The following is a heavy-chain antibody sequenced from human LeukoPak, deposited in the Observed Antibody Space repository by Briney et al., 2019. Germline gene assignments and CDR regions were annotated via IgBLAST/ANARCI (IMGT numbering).Heavy chain of an antibody. Sequence: PWGSLRLSCAASGFTFSSYEMNWVRQAPGKGLEWVSYISSSGSTIYYADSVKGRFTISRDNAKNSLYLQMNTLRAEDTAVYYCAVGAKGNDYWGQGTLVTFSS. CDR2: ISSSGSTI. V-gene: IGHV3-48*03. D-gene: IGHD1-26*01. CDR3: AVGAKGNDY. CDR1: GFTFSSYE. J-gene: IGHJ4*02.